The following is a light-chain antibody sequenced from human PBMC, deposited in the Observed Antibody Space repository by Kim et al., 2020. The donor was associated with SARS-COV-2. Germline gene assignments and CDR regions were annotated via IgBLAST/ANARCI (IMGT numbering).Light chain of an antibody. Sequence: QSVLTQPRSVSGSPGQSVTISCTGTSGDIGAYVYVSWYQQYPGKAPKVVMYDVHMRPSGVPDRFSGSRSGNTASLTISGLQAEDEADYYCCAYGGTNNPVIFGGGTKVTVL. V-gene: IGLV2-11*01. CDR3: CAYGGTNNPVI. J-gene: IGLJ2*01. CDR2: DVH. CDR1: SGDIGAYVY.